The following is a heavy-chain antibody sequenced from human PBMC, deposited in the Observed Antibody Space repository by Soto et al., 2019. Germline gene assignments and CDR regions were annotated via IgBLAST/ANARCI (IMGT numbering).Heavy chain of an antibody. CDR1: GGSFSGYY. CDR3: ASNPRKQLWFRPHYYGMDV. J-gene: IGHJ6*02. Sequence: SETLSLTCAVYGGSFSGYYWSWIRQPPGKGLEWIGEINHSGSTNYNPSLKSRVTISVDTSKNQFSLKLSSVTAADTAVYYCASNPRKQLWFRPHYYGMDVWGQGTTVTVSS. CDR2: INHSGST. V-gene: IGHV4-34*01. D-gene: IGHD5-18*01.